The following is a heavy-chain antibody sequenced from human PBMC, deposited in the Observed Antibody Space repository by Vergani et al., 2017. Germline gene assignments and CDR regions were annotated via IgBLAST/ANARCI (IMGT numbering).Heavy chain of an antibody. CDR2: VYHNGST. V-gene: IGHV4-59*01. D-gene: IGHD1-1*01. CDR1: GGSISSYY. Sequence: QVQLQQWGPGLVKPSETLSLTCTVSGGSISSYYWSRIRQPPGKGLEWIGYVYHNGSTNYNPSLKSRVTITIHTSKNQFSLNLSSVTAADTAVYYCARELQVRHWFDPWGQGTLVTVSS. J-gene: IGHJ5*02. CDR3: ARELQVRHWFDP.